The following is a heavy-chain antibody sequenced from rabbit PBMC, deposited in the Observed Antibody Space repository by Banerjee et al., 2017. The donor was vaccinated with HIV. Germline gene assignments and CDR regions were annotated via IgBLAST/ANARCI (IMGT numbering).Heavy chain of an antibody. CDR2: IYAGSSGDT. V-gene: IGHV1S45*01. Sequence: QEQLEESGGDLVKPGASLTLTCTASGFSFTSSYYMCWVRQAPGKGLEWIASIYAGSSGDTYYASWAKGRFTISKTSSTTVTLQMTSLTAADTATYFCARDLNYGGGAGYGYATYNLWGPGTLVTVS. CDR3: ARDLNYGGGAGYGYATYNL. D-gene: IGHD6-1*01. J-gene: IGHJ4*01. CDR1: GFSFTSSYY.